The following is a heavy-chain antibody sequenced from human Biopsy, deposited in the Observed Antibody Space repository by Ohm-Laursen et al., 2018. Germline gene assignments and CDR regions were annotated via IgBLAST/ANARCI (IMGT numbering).Heavy chain of an antibody. J-gene: IGHJ4*02. CDR3: AADINVWNVNY. D-gene: IGHD1-1*01. CDR2: FAPENGRI. CDR1: GYSLTELS. V-gene: IGHV1-24*01. Sequence: GPSVKVSCKVSGYSLTELSMHWVRQAPGQGLEWMGGFAPENGRIVYSQKFQGRVTMTEDTSTSTAYMEVWRLRSDDTAVYYCAADINVWNVNYWGQGTQVIVSS.